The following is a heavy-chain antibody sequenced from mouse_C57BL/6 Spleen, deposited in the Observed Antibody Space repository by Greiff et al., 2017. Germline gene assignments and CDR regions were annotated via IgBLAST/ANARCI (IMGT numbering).Heavy chain of an antibody. CDR2: SRNKANDYTT. CDR1: GFTFSDFY. J-gene: IGHJ4*01. Sequence: DVMLVESGGGLVQSGRSLRLSCATSGFTFSDFYMEWVRQAPGKGLEWIAASRNKANDYTTEYSASVKGRVIVSRDTSQSILYLQMNALGAEDTAIYYCARALGAMDYWGQGTSVTVSS. V-gene: IGHV7-1*01. CDR3: ARALGAMDY. D-gene: IGHD3-3*01.